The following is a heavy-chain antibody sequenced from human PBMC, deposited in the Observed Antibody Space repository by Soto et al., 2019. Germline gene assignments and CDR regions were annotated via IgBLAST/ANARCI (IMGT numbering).Heavy chain of an antibody. J-gene: IGHJ4*02. D-gene: IGHD3-10*01. CDR2: INHSGST. V-gene: IGHV4-34*01. CDR1: GGSFSGYY. Sequence: SETLSLTCAVYGGSFSGYYWSWIRQPPGKGLEWIGEINHSGSTNYNPSLKSRVTISVDTSKNQFSLKLSSVTAADTAVYYCARGVTMVRGVIKNYFDYWGQGTLVTV. CDR3: ARGVTMVRGVIKNYFDY.